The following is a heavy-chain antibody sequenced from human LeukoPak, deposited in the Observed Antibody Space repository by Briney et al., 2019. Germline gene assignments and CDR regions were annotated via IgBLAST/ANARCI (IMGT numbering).Heavy chain of an antibody. CDR2: IKSDGSST. D-gene: IGHD3-16*02. V-gene: IGHV3-74*01. CDR3: ARDFAYDYVWGSYRSFDY. Sequence: GGSLRLSCAASGFTFSSYWMHWVRQAPGKGLVWVSRIKSDGSSTSYADSVKGRFTISRDNAKNTLYLQMNGLRADDTAVYYCARDFAYDYVWGSYRSFDYWGQGTLASVSS. J-gene: IGHJ4*02. CDR1: GFTFSSYW.